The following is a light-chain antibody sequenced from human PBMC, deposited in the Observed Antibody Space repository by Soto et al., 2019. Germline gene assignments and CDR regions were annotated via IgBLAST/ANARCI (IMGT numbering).Light chain of an antibody. J-gene: IGKJ1*01. Sequence: EIVLTQSPGTLSLSPGETATLSCRASQSVSSTYLAWYQQKPGQAPRLLIYGASSRVTGIPDRFSGSWSGDDLTPTLRQPEPEDFAVYYCQQYGRSPPWTFGQGTKVEI. CDR1: QSVSSTY. CDR2: GAS. V-gene: IGKV3-20*01. CDR3: QQYGRSPPWT.